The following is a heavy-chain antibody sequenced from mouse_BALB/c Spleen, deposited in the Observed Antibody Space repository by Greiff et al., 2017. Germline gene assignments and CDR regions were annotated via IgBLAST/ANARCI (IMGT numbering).Heavy chain of an antibody. CDR2: ISYSGST. J-gene: IGHJ4*01. D-gene: IGHD2-3*01. CDR1: GYSITSDYA. Sequence: EVKLMESGPGLVKPSQSLSLTCTVTGYSITSDYAWNWIRQFPGNKLEWMGYISYSGSTSYNPSLKSRISITRDTSKNQFFLQLNSVTTEDTATYYCASQIYDGYLNAMDYWGQGTSVTVSS. V-gene: IGHV3-2*02. CDR3: ASQIYDGYLNAMDY.